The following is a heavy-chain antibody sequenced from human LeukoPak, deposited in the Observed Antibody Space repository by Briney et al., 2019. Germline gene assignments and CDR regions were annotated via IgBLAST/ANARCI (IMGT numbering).Heavy chain of an antibody. V-gene: IGHV3-30*04. J-gene: IGHJ3*02. CDR1: GITFSSYA. Sequence: GRSLRLSCAASGITFSSYAMHWVRQAPGKGLEWVAVISYDGSNKYYADSVKGRFTISRDNSKNTLYLQMNSLRAEDTAVYYCARDREDCSSTSCYDPAFDIWGQGTMVTVSS. CDR2: ISYDGSNK. CDR3: ARDREDCSSTSCYDPAFDI. D-gene: IGHD2-2*01.